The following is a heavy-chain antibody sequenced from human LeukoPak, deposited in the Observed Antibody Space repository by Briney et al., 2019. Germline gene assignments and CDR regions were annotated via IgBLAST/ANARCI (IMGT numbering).Heavy chain of an antibody. D-gene: IGHD4-17*01. CDR2: ISYDGSNK. V-gene: IGHV3-30-3*01. Sequence: GGSLRLSCAASGFTFSSYAMHWVRQAPGKGLEWVAVISYDGSNKYYAGSVKGRFTISRDNSKNTLYLQMNSLRAEDTAVYYRATFATVTTLGYWGQGTLVTVSS. J-gene: IGHJ4*02. CDR1: GFTFSSYA. CDR3: ATFATVTTLGY.